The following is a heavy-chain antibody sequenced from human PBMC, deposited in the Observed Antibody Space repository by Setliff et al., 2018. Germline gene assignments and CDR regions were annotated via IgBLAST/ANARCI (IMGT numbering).Heavy chain of an antibody. V-gene: IGHV4-34*01. D-gene: IGHD3-10*01. CDR3: GRVDFTMIQGVVGH. CDR1: GGSFSNYY. J-gene: IGHJ1*01. Sequence: SETLSLTCAVYGGSFSNYYWSWIRQPPGKGLEWLGEVSHSGYTYSKPSLQSRVSMSVDASKNQFSLKLASVTAADTAVYYCGRVDFTMIQGVVGHWGQGTLVTVSS. CDR2: VSHSGYT.